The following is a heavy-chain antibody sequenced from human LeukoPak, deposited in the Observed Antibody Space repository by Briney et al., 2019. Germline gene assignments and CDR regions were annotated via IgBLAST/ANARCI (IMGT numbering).Heavy chain of an antibody. Sequence: GGSLRLSCAASGFTFSSYAMSWVRQAPGKGLEWVSAISGSGGSTYYADSVKGRFTISRDNSKNTLYLQMNSLRAEDTAVHYCAKAPWFGESYFDYWGQGTLVTVSS. D-gene: IGHD3-10*01. V-gene: IGHV3-23*01. CDR2: ISGSGGST. CDR1: GFTFSSYA. J-gene: IGHJ4*02. CDR3: AKAPWFGESYFDY.